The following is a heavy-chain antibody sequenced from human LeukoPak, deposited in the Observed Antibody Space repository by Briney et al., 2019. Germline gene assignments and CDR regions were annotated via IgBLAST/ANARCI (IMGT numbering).Heavy chain of an antibody. V-gene: IGHV3-23*01. CDR2: ISNSDYNT. CDR3: AKDRHAPGRYCSSTSCLPFDP. D-gene: IGHD2-2*01. Sequence: PGGSLRLSCAASGFTFSSYAMSWVRQAPGKGLEWVSTISNSDYNTYYTDSVKGRFTISRDNSEKKLYLQMNSLRAEDTAVYYCAKDRHAPGRYCSSTSCLPFDPWGQGTLVTVSS. CDR1: GFTFSSYA. J-gene: IGHJ5*02.